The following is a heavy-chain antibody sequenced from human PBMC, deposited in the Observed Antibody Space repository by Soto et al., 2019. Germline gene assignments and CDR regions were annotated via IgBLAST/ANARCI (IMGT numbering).Heavy chain of an antibody. J-gene: IGHJ6*03. Sequence: GGSLRLSCAASGFTFSSYSMNWVRQAPGKGLEWVSYISSSSSTIYYADSVKGRFTISRDNVKNSLYLQMNSLRAEDTAVYYCARGPSSTSFNYYYYYYMDVWGKGTTVTVSS. CDR3: ARGPSSTSFNYYYYYYMDV. CDR2: ISSSSSTI. D-gene: IGHD2-2*01. CDR1: GFTFSSYS. V-gene: IGHV3-48*01.